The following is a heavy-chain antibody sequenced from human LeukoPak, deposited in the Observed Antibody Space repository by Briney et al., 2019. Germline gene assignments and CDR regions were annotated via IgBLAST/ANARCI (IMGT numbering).Heavy chain of an antibody. Sequence: SETLSLTCTVSGASITTSTAYWGWLRQPPGKGLEWFRSMCYSGSTYYNPSLKSRVTIAVNTSRDRFSLKLSSVTAADTAVYDCARHAEPELLWVGEPDNWFDPWGPGTLVTVSS. CDR2: MCYSGST. V-gene: IGHV4-39*01. D-gene: IGHD3-10*01. J-gene: IGHJ5*02. CDR3: ARHAEPELLWVGEPDNWFDP. CDR1: GASITTSTAY.